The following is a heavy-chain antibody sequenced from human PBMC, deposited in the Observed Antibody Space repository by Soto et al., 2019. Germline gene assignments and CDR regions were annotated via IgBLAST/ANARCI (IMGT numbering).Heavy chain of an antibody. D-gene: IGHD3-10*01. J-gene: IGHJ4*02. Sequence: QITLKESGPPLVNPTQTLTLTCTFSGFSLSTSGVGVGWIRQPPGKALEWLALIYWDDDKRYSPSLKSRLTITKDTSKNQVVLTMTNMDPVDTATYYCAHSLYYYGSGSYLPFDYWGQGTLVTVSS. V-gene: IGHV2-5*02. CDR1: GFSLSTSGVG. CDR2: IYWDDDK. CDR3: AHSLYYYGSGSYLPFDY.